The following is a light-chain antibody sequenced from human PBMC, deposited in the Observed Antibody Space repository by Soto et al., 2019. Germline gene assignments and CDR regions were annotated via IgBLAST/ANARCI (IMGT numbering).Light chain of an antibody. Sequence: QSVLTQPPSASRTPGQRVTISCYGSSSNIGSNYVYWYQQLPGTAPKLLIYRNNQRPSGVPDRFSGSKSGTSASLAISGLRSEDEADYYCAAWDDSLSVHYVFGTGTKVTVL. CDR3: AAWDDSLSVHYV. J-gene: IGLJ1*01. CDR2: RNN. V-gene: IGLV1-47*01. CDR1: SSNIGSNY.